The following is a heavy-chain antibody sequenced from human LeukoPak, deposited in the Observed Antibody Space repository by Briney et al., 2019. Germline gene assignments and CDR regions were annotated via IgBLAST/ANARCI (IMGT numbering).Heavy chain of an antibody. CDR3: AKIVGATKGYDAFDI. D-gene: IGHD1-26*01. Sequence: SETLSLTCTVSGGSISSSSYYWGWIRQPPGKGLEWIGSIYYSGSTYYNPSLKSRVTISVDTSKNQFSLKLSSVTAADAAVYYCAKIVGATKGYDAFDIWGQGTMVTVSS. J-gene: IGHJ3*02. V-gene: IGHV4-39*07. CDR1: GGSISSSSYY. CDR2: IYYSGST.